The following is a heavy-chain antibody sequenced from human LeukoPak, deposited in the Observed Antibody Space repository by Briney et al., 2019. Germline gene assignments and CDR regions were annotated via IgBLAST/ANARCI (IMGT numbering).Heavy chain of an antibody. CDR1: GGSMSSYY. CDR2: IYYSGST. CDR3: ARDSPVSAGPFDP. V-gene: IGHV4-59*12. Sequence: SETLSLTCTVSGGSMSSYYWSWIRQPPGKGLEWIGYIYYSGSTKYNPSLKSRVTISVDTSKNQFSLKLSSVTAADTAVYYCARDSPVSAGPFDPWGQGTLVTVSS. J-gene: IGHJ5*02. D-gene: IGHD4-11*01.